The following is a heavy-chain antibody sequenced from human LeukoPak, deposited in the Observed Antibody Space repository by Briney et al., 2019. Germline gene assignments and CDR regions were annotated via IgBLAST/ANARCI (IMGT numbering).Heavy chain of an antibody. CDR2: ISSSGRTI. Sequence: PGGSLRLSCAASGFTFSSYEMNWVRQAPGKGLEGVSYISSSGRTIYYADSVQGRFTISSDNAKNSLYLQMNSLRAEDTAVYYCAVNYDLDYWGQGTLVTVSS. J-gene: IGHJ4*02. CDR3: AVNYDLDY. V-gene: IGHV3-48*03. D-gene: IGHD4-11*01. CDR1: GFTFSSYE.